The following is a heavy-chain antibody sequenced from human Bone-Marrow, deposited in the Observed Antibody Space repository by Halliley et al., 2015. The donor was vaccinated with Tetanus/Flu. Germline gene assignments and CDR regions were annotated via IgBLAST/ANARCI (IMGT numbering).Heavy chain of an antibody. V-gene: IGHV3-74*01. CDR2: IKGDGRSP. J-gene: IGHJ6*02. CDR3: ARFRAEGLDV. Sequence: LVCISRIKGDGRSPSYADSAKGRFPISRDNAKNTLYLHMNSLRAEDTAVYFFARFRAEGLDVWGQGTTVTVSS.